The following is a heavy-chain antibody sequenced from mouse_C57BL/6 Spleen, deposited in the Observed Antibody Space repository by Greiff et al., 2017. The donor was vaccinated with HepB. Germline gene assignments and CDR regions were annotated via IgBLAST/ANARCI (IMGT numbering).Heavy chain of an antibody. V-gene: IGHV5-9-1*02. CDR2: ISSGGDYI. D-gene: IGHD1-1*01. CDR1: GFTFSSYA. J-gene: IGHJ4*01. Sequence: EVKVVESGEGLVKPGGSLKLSCAASGFTFSSYAMSWVRQTPEKRLEWVAYISSGGDYIYYADTVKGRFTISRDNARNTLYLQMSSLKSEDTAMYYCTSFYYGSTMDYWGQGTSVTVSS. CDR3: TSFYYGSTMDY.